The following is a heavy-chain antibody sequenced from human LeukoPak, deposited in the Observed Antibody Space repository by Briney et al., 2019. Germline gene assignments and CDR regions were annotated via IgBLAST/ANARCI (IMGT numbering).Heavy chain of an antibody. CDR3: ARGQLYSSGWFPTSRYYGMDV. D-gene: IGHD6-19*01. V-gene: IGHV3-30*04. CDR2: ISYDGSNK. CDR1: GFTFSSYA. J-gene: IGHJ6*02. Sequence: GRSLRLSCAASGFTFSSYAMHWVRQAPGKGLEWVAVISYDGSNKYYADSVKGRFTISRDNSKNTLLLQTNSLRAEDTAVYYCARGQLYSSGWFPTSRYYGMDVWGQGTTVTVSS.